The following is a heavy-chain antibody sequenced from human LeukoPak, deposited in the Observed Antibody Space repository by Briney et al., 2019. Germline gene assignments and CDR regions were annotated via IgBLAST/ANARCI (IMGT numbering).Heavy chain of an antibody. J-gene: IGHJ4*02. V-gene: IGHV3-7*01. D-gene: IGHD3-3*01. CDR2: MKQDGSEK. CDR1: GFTFSAYW. Sequence: GGSLRLSCAASGFTFSAYWMSWVRQAPGKGLEWVARMKQDGSEKYNVDSVKGRFTNSRHNAKNSLYLQMNSLRGEDTAVYYCASRAIYFDHWGQGTLVTVSS. CDR3: ASRAIYFDH.